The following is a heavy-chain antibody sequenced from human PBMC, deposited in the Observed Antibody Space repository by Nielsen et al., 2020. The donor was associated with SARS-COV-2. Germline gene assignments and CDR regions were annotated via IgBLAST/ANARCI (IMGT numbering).Heavy chain of an antibody. CDR2: MNPNSGNT. V-gene: IGHV1-8*01. D-gene: IGHD5-18*01. CDR1: GYTFTGYD. Sequence: ASVKVSCKASGYTFTGYDINWVRQATGQGLEWMGWMNPNSGNTGYAQKFQGRVTMTRNTSISTAYMELSSLRSEDTAVYYCARVDSYGYLGWFDPWGQGTLVTVSS. CDR3: ARVDSYGYLGWFDP. J-gene: IGHJ5*02.